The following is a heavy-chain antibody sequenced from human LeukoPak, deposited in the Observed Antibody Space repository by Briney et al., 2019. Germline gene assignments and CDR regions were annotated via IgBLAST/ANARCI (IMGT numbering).Heavy chain of an antibody. CDR2: ISWNSGTI. CDR3: AKATRDSSGYYYFDY. J-gene: IGHJ4*02. CDR1: GFTFDDYG. Sequence: SGGSLRLSCAASGFTFDDYGMHWVRQAPGKGLEWDSGISWNSGTIGYADSVKGRFTISRDNAKNSLYLQMNSLRAEDTALYYCAKATRDSSGYYYFDYWGQGTLVTVSS. D-gene: IGHD3-22*01. V-gene: IGHV3-9*01.